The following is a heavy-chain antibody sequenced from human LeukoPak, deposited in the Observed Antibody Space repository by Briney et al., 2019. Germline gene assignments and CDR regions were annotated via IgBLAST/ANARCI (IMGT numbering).Heavy chain of an antibody. Sequence: GGSLRLSCAASGFTFSSYAMHWVRQAPGKGLEYVSAISSNGGSTYYANSVKGRFTISRDNSKNTLYLQMGSLRAEDMAVYYCARRRVTEGVYYFDYWGQGTLVTVSS. CDR1: GFTFSSYA. D-gene: IGHD2-21*02. CDR3: ARRRVTEGVYYFDY. J-gene: IGHJ4*02. V-gene: IGHV3-64*01. CDR2: ISSNGGST.